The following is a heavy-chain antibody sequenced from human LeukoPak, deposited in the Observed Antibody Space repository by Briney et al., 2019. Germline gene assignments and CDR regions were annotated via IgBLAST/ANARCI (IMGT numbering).Heavy chain of an antibody. CDR1: GFTFSSYA. Sequence: GGSLRLSCAASGFTFSSYAMNWVRQAPGKGLEWVSAIDTAGDTYYPGSVKGRFTISRENAKNSLYLQMNSLRAGDTAVYYCARVSSGGGKSFYFDYWGQGTLVTVSS. D-gene: IGHD1-26*01. CDR2: IDTAGDT. V-gene: IGHV3-13*01. J-gene: IGHJ4*02. CDR3: ARVSSGGGKSFYFDY.